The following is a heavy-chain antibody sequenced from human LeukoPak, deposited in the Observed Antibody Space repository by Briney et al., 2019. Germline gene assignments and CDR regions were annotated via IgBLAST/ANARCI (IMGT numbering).Heavy chain of an antibody. CDR2: IGWDDNK. D-gene: IGHD4-17*01. CDR3: ARYLYGDSASYFDY. J-gene: IGHJ4*02. Sequence: SGPALVKPTQTLTLTCTFSGFSLSTSGMCVSWIRQPPGKALEWLALIGWDDNKYYSTSLKTRLTISKDTSKNQVVLTMTNMDPVDTATYYCARYLYGDSASYFDYRGQGTLVTVSS. V-gene: IGHV2-70*01. CDR1: GFSLSTSGMC.